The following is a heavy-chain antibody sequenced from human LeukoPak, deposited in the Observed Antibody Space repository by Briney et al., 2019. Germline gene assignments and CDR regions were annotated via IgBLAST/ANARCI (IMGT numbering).Heavy chain of an antibody. D-gene: IGHD5-18*01. Sequence: SETLSLTCTVPGGSISSSSYYWGWIRQPAGKGLEWIGRIYTSGSTNYNPSLKSRVTISVDTSKNQFSLKLSSVTAADTAVYYCATLGYSYGTDYWGQGTLVTVSS. CDR2: IYTSGST. J-gene: IGHJ4*02. CDR1: GGSISSSSYY. V-gene: IGHV4-61*02. CDR3: ATLGYSYGTDY.